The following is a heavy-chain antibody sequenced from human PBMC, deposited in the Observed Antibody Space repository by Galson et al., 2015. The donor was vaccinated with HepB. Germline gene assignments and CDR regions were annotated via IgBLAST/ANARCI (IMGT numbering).Heavy chain of an antibody. D-gene: IGHD6-13*01. CDR1: GFTFSSYG. CDR3: AKDLGIAAAGTEVPGY. CDR2: ISYDGSNK. Sequence: SLRLSCAASGFTFSSYGMHWVRQAPGKGLEWVAVISYDGSNKYYADSVKGRFTISRDNSKNTLYLQMNSLRAEDTAVYYCAKDLGIAAAGTEVPGYWGQGTLVTVSS. J-gene: IGHJ4*02. V-gene: IGHV3-30*18.